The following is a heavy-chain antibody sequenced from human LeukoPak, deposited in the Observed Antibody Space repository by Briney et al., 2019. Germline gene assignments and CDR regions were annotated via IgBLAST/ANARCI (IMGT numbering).Heavy chain of an antibody. Sequence: SETLSLTCTVSGGSISSGSYYWSWIRQPAGKGLEWIGRIYTSGSTNYNPSLKSRVTISVDTSKNQFSLKLSSVTAADTAVYYCAKSVGKIVGFDPWGQGTLVTVSS. CDR1: GGSISSGSYY. J-gene: IGHJ5*02. CDR2: IYTSGST. D-gene: IGHD2-15*01. CDR3: AKSVGKIVGFDP. V-gene: IGHV4-61*02.